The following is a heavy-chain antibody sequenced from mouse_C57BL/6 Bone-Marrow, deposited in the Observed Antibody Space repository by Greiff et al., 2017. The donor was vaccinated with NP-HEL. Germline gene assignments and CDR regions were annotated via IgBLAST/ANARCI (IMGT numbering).Heavy chain of an antibody. CDR2: IDPNSGGT. J-gene: IGHJ2*01. Sequence: VQLQQPGAELVKPGASVKLSCKASGYTFTSYLMHWVKQRPGRGLEWIGRIDPNSGGTKYNEKFKSKATLTVDKPSSTAYMQRNSLTSEDSAVYCYARYTDGRSSFDYWDQGTTLTVSS. CDR1: GYTFTSYL. CDR3: ARYTDGRSSFDY. D-gene: IGHD1-1*01. V-gene: IGHV1-72*01.